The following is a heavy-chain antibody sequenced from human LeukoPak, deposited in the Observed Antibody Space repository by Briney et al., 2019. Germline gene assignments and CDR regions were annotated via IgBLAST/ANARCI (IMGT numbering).Heavy chain of an antibody. Sequence: GGSLRLSCATSGFTFSSYWMHWVRQAPGKGLVWVTRINTDGSSTSYADSVKGRFTISRDNSKDTMYLQMNSLRVEDTAVYYCARDWTVTDAFDIWGQGTMVTVSS. CDR3: ARDWTVTDAFDI. CDR2: INTDGSST. V-gene: IGHV3-74*01. J-gene: IGHJ3*02. CDR1: GFTFSSYW. D-gene: IGHD4-17*01.